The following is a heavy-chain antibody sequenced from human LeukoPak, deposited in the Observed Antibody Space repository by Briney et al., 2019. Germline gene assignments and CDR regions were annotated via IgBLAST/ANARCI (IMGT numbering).Heavy chain of an antibody. Sequence: PGGSLRLSCAASGFTFSSYSMNWVRQAPGKGLEWVSSISSSSSYIYYADSVKGRFTISRDNAKNSLYLQMNSLRAEDTAVYYCARAPWELGAFDIWGQGTMVTVSS. CDR2: ISSSSSYI. D-gene: IGHD1-26*01. J-gene: IGHJ3*02. V-gene: IGHV3-21*01. CDR3: ARAPWELGAFDI. CDR1: GFTFSSYS.